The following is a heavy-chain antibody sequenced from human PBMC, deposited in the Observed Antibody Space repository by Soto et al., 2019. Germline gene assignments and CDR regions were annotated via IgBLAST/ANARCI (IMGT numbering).Heavy chain of an antibody. J-gene: IGHJ4*02. CDR1: GDSISTDY. CDR2: IYYGGST. Sequence: PSETLSLTCTVPGDSISTDYWSWIRQSLRKGLEWIGFIYYGGSTNYNPSLKSRVTISVDTPKNQFSLKLSSVTAADTAVYYCAKNWNWGSLVHWGQGTLVPVSS. D-gene: IGHD7-27*01. CDR3: AKNWNWGSLVH. V-gene: IGHV4-59*08.